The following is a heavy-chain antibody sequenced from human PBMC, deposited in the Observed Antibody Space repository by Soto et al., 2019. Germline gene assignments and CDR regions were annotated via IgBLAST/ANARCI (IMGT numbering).Heavy chain of an antibody. CDR2: IYYSGST. J-gene: IGHJ3*02. Sequence: SETLSLTCTFSGGSISSSSYYWGWIRQPPGKGLEWIGSIYYSGSTYYNPSLKSRVTISVDTSKNQFSLKLSSVTAADTAVYYCARRTTMVRGVIGAFDIWGQGTMVTVSS. CDR3: ARRTTMVRGVIGAFDI. V-gene: IGHV4-39*01. CDR1: GGSISSSSYY. D-gene: IGHD3-10*01.